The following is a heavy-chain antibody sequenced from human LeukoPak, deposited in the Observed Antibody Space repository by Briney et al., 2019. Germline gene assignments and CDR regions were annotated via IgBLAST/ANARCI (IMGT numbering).Heavy chain of an antibody. CDR2: IYHSGST. Sequence: SETLSLTCAVSGYSISSGYYWGWIRQPPGKGLEWIGSIYHSGSTYYNPSLKSRVTISVDTSKNQFSLKLSSVTAADTAVYYCARPYGHYVRSPFDYWGQGTLVTVSS. D-gene: IGHD4-17*01. J-gene: IGHJ4*02. CDR3: ARPYGHYVRSPFDY. CDR1: GYSISSGYY. V-gene: IGHV4-38-2*01.